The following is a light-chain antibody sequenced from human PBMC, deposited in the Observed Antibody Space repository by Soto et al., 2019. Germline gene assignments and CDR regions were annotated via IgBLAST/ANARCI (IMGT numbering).Light chain of an antibody. CDR1: QGIGDY. J-gene: IGKJ3*01. Sequence: DIQMTQSPSSLSASVGDRVTIACRASQGIGDYLAWYQQKPGKVPKLLIYAASTLQSGVPSRFSGSGSGTDFTLTSSSLQPEDIATYYCQQYNSAPRFTFGPGTKVDSK. V-gene: IGKV1-27*01. CDR2: AAS. CDR3: QQYNSAPRFT.